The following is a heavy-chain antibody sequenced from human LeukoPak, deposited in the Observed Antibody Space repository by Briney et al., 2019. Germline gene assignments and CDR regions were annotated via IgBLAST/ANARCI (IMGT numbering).Heavy chain of an antibody. J-gene: IGHJ4*02. CDR3: AKQPGGYYDGSGYPFDY. CDR2: ISGISGST. CDR1: GFTFSNYA. Sequence: PGGSLRHSCAASGFTFSNYAMSWVRQAPGKGLEWVSTISGISGSTYYADSVKGRFTFSRDNSKNTLYLQINSLRAEDTAVYYCAKQPGGYYDGSGYPFDYWGQGTLVTVSS. V-gene: IGHV3-23*01. D-gene: IGHD3-22*01.